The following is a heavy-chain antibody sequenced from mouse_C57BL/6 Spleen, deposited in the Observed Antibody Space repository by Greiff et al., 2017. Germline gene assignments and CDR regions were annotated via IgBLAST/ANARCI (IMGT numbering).Heavy chain of an antibody. D-gene: IGHD1-1*01. J-gene: IGHJ2*01. CDR2: INPNNGGT. CDR1: GYTFTGYN. V-gene: IGHV1-18*01. Sequence: EVQLQQSGPELVKPGASVKLPCKASGYTFTGYNMDWVKQSHGKSLEWIGDINPNNGGTIYNQKFKGKATLTVDTSSSPAYMQLRSLTSEDIDVYDSARLNNTVKSMDYWGQGTTLTVSS. CDR3: ARLNNTVKSMDY.